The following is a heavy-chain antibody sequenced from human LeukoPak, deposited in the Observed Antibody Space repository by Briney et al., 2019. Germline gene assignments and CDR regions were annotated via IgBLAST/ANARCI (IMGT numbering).Heavy chain of an antibody. J-gene: IGHJ2*01. D-gene: IGHD5-18*01. CDR3: ARDGYSYGPNWYFDL. V-gene: IGHV4-59*01. CDR1: GGSISSYY. Sequence: SETLSLTCTVSGGSISSYYWSWIRQPPGKGLEWIGYIYYSGSTNHNPSLKSRVTISVDTSKNQFSLKLSSVTAADTAVYYCARDGYSYGPNWYFDLWGRGTLVTVSS. CDR2: IYYSGST.